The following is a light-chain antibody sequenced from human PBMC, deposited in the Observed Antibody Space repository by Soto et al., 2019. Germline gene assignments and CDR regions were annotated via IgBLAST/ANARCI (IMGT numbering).Light chain of an antibody. J-gene: IGLJ2*01. V-gene: IGLV2-8*01. CDR1: SSDVGVYKY. CDR3: CSYAGSYNVV. CDR2: EVS. Sequence: QSALTQPPSASGSPGQSVTISCTGTSSDVGVYKYVSWYQQHPGKAPKLMIYEVSKRPSGVPDRFSGSKSGNTASLTISGLQAEDEADYYCCSYAGSYNVVFGGGTKLTVL.